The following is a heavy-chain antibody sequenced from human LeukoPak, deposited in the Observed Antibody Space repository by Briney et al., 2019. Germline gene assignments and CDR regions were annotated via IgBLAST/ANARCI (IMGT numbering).Heavy chain of an antibody. Sequence: PSQTLSLTCTVSGGSISSGSYYWSWIRQPAGKGLEWIGRIYTSGSTNYNPSLKSRVTISVDTSKNQFSLKLSSVTAADTAVYYCARGGYYYGSGSYFSYYYMDVWGKGTTVTISS. J-gene: IGHJ6*03. D-gene: IGHD3-10*01. CDR2: IYTSGST. CDR1: GGSISSGSYY. V-gene: IGHV4-61*02. CDR3: ARGGYYYGSGSYFSYYYMDV.